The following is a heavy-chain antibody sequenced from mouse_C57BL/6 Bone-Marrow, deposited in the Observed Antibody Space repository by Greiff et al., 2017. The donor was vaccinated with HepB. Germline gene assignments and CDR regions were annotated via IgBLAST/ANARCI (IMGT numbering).Heavy chain of an antibody. J-gene: IGHJ2*01. V-gene: IGHV1-53*01. Sequence: QVQLKQPGTELVKPGASVKLSCKASGYTFTSYWMHWVKQRPGQGLEWIGNINPSNGGTNYNEKFKSKATLTVDKSSSTAYMQLSSLTSEDSAVYYCASPITTVVAPFDYWGQGTTLTVSS. CDR2: INPSNGGT. CDR3: ASPITTVVAPFDY. CDR1: GYTFTSYW. D-gene: IGHD1-1*01.